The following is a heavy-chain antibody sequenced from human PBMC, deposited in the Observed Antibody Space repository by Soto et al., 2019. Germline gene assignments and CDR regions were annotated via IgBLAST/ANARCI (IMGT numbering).Heavy chain of an antibody. CDR3: ERDQNSSGYLDY. Sequence: PSVMLSLTRRVSDFPISSHCWSLIRQPPGKGLEWIGYIYYSGFTDYNPSLKSRVTISEDTSKNQFSLRLTSVTAADTAVYYCERDQNSSGYLDYWGHGILVNVSS. J-gene: IGHJ4*01. D-gene: IGHD3-22*01. V-gene: IGHV4-59*11. CDR1: DFPISSHC. CDR2: IYYSGFT.